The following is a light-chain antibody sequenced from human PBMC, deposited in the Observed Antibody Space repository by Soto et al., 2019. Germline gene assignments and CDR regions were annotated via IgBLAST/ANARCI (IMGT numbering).Light chain of an antibody. CDR1: SSDVGGYNY. Sequence: QSALTQPASVSGSPGQSITISCTGTSSDVGGYNYVSWYQQHPGKAPKLMIYEVSNRPSGVSNRFSGSKSGNTASLTISGLKAEEEADYYCSSYTSRSTPLYVFGTGTKVTV. V-gene: IGLV2-14*01. J-gene: IGLJ1*01. CDR3: SSYTSRSTPLYV. CDR2: EVS.